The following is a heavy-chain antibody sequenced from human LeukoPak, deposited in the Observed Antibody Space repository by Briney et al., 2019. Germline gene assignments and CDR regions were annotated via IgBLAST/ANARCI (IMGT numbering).Heavy chain of an antibody. J-gene: IGHJ4*02. V-gene: IGHV3-21*01. D-gene: IGHD5-18*01. CDR2: ISRNSRYI. Sequence: GGSLRLSCAASGFTFSTYSMNWVRQAPGKELEWVSSISRNSRYIYYADSVKGRFTISRDNSKNTLYLQMNSLRAEDTAVYYCARDLYSYGTSITTSLWYWGQGTLVTVSS. CDR1: GFTFSTYS. CDR3: ARDLYSYGTSITTSLWY.